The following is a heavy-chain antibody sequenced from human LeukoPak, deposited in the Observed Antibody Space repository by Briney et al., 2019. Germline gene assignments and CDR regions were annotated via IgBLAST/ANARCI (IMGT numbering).Heavy chain of an antibody. V-gene: IGHV4-59*08. CDR3: ARHPSSSGLYYLGY. J-gene: IGHJ4*02. D-gene: IGHD6-19*01. CDR1: GGSISSYY. Sequence: PSETLSVTCTVSGGSISSYYWSWIRQPPGKGLEWIGYINYSGSTKYNPSLKSRVTISVDTSKNQFSLKVSSVTAADTAFYYCARHPSSSGLYYLGYWGQGTLVTVSS. CDR2: INYSGST.